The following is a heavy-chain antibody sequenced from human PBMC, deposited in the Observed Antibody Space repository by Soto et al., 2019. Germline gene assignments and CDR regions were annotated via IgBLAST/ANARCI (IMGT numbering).Heavy chain of an antibody. CDR2: ISWNGGII. J-gene: IGHJ4*02. CDR3: VKATVFGGVRYYFDY. D-gene: IGHD3-3*01. V-gene: IGHV3-9*01. CDR1: GFTFDDYA. Sequence: EVQLVESGGGLVQPGRSLRVSCAASGFTFDDYAIHWVRQAPGKGLEWVSGISWNGGIIGYADSVKGRFTISRDNAKNSLYLQMNSLRPEDTALYYCVKATVFGGVRYYFDYWGQGTLVTVSS.